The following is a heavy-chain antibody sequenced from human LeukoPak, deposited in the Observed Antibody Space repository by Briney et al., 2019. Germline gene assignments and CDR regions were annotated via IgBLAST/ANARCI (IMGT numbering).Heavy chain of an antibody. Sequence: SETLCLTCTVSDYSISSGYFWTWIRQPPGKGLEWIGSMFHTGSSYYNPSRKSPVSISVETSNNQFSLELSSVTAADTAVYYCARDLGLTIYDTWFDPWGQGTLVTVSS. D-gene: IGHD3-3*01. V-gene: IGHV4-38-2*02. CDR1: DYSISSGYF. CDR3: ARDLGLTIYDTWFDP. J-gene: IGHJ5*02. CDR2: MFHTGSS.